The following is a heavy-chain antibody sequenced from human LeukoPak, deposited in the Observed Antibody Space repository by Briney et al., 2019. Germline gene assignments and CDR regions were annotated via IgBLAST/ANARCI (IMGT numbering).Heavy chain of an antibody. Sequence: ASVKVSCKAFGYTFTSYAMHWVRQAPGQRLEWMGWINAGNGNTKYSQKFQGRVTITRDTSASTAYMELSSLRSEDTAVYYCARDQDYYDSSGYCYWGQGTLVTVSS. V-gene: IGHV1-3*01. CDR3: ARDQDYYDSSGYCY. J-gene: IGHJ4*02. CDR2: INAGNGNT. D-gene: IGHD3-22*01. CDR1: GYTFTSYA.